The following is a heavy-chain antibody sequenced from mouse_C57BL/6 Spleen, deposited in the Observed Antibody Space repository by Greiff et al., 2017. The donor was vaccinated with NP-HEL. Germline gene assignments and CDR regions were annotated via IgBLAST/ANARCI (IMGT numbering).Heavy chain of an antibody. CDR3: ARGGDGYLLYFDV. D-gene: IGHD2-3*01. Sequence: QVQLQQPGAELVMPGASVKLSCKASGYTFTSYWMHWVKQRPGQGLEWIGEIDPSDGYTNYNQKFKGKSTLTVDTSSSTAYMQLSSLTSEDSAVYYCARGGDGYLLYFDVWGTGTTVTVSS. V-gene: IGHV1-69*01. J-gene: IGHJ1*03. CDR2: IDPSDGYT. CDR1: GYTFTSYW.